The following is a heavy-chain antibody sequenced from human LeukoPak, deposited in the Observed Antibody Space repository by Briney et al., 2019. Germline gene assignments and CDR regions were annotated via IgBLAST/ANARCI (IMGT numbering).Heavy chain of an antibody. CDR1: GFTFSSYW. J-gene: IGHJ4*02. Sequence: RGSLRLSCAASGFTFSSYWMSWVRQAPGKGLEWVANIKEDGSAKYSVDSVKGRFTISRDNAKNTLYLQMNSLRAEDTAVYYCARDSPGYGAYDLGWGQGTLVTVSS. CDR2: IKEDGSAK. CDR3: ARDSPGYGAYDLG. D-gene: IGHD5-12*01. V-gene: IGHV3-7*04.